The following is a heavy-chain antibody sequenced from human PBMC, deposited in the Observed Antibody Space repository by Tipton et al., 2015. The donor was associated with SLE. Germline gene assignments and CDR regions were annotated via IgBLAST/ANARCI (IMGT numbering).Heavy chain of an antibody. J-gene: IGHJ4*02. CDR1: RDSIVGSPNY. D-gene: IGHD2-8*01. CDR3: ARQGPLWDIMLMGGDY. Sequence: LRLSCTVSRDSIVGSPNYWGWIRQPPGKGLEWIGSVYYGGTTYYNPSLKSRVTISVDTSMNQLSLRLTDVTAADTAVYYCARQGPLWDIMLMGGDYWGQGTLVTVSS. CDR2: VYYGGTT. V-gene: IGHV4-39*07.